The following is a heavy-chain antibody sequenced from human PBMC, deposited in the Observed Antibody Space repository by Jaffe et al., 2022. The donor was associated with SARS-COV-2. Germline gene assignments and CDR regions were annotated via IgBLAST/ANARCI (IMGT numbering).Heavy chain of an antibody. J-gene: IGHJ3*02. Sequence: QVQLQESGPGLVKPSETLSLTCTVSGGSISSYYWSWIRQPPGKGLEWIGYIYYSGSTNYNPSLKSRVTISVDTSKNQFSLKLSSVTAADTAVYYCAREMTGYCSGGSCPDAFDIWGQGTMVTVSS. CDR2: IYYSGST. D-gene: IGHD2-15*01. CDR1: GGSISSYY. CDR3: AREMTGYCSGGSCPDAFDI. V-gene: IGHV4-59*01.